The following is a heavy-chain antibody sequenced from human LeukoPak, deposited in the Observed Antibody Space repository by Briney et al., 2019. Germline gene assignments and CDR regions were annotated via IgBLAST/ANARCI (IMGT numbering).Heavy chain of an antibody. CDR2: IWHDGSHK. V-gene: IGHV3-33*08. CDR1: GFTFSSYA. Sequence: GGSLRLSCAASGFTFSSYAMSWVRQAPGKGLEWVAVIWHDGSHKYYADSVKGRFTISRDNSKNTLYLQMSSLRAEDTAVYYCARVYHSSGGFDPWGQGTLVTVSS. J-gene: IGHJ5*02. D-gene: IGHD6-25*01. CDR3: ARVYHSSGGFDP.